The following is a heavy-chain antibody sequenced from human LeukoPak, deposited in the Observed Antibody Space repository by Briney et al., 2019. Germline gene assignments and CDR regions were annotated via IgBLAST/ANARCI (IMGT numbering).Heavy chain of an antibody. CDR3: ARDLATGDFDY. D-gene: IGHD3-10*01. CDR1: GFNVSSNY. V-gene: IGHV3-53*01. Sequence: GGSLRLSCAASGFNVSSNYMSWVRQAPGKGLEWVSVIYSGGSTYYADSVKGRFTISRDNSKNTLYLQMNSLRAEDTAVYYCARDLATGDFDYWGQGTLVTVSS. J-gene: IGHJ4*02. CDR2: IYSGGST.